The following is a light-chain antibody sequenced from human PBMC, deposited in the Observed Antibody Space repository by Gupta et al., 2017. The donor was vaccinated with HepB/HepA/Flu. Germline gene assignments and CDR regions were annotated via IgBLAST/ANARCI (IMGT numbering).Light chain of an antibody. V-gene: IGKV3-20*01. CDR1: QSVRSSY. CDR3: QQYCSSLFT. J-gene: IGKJ3*01. Sequence: EIVLTQSPGTLSLSPGERATLSCRASQSVRSSYLAWYQQKPGQAPRLLIYGASSRATGIPDRFSGSGSGTEFTLTISRLEPEDFAVYYCQQYCSSLFTFGDGTKVDIK. CDR2: GAS.